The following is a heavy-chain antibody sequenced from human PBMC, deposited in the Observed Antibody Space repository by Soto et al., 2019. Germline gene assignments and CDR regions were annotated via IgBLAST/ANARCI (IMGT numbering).Heavy chain of an antibody. CDR2: ISYDESNK. J-gene: IGHJ3*02. Sequence: QVQLVESGGGVVQPGRSPTLSCAASGFTFSSYGMHWVRQAPGNGLEWVAVISYDESNKYYADSVQGRFTISKDNSKTTVYLQMNSLRAEDTVAYYCAKLASVTADAFDIWGQGTMVTVSS. D-gene: IGHD2-15*01. CDR1: GFTFSSYG. V-gene: IGHV3-30*18. CDR3: AKLASVTADAFDI.